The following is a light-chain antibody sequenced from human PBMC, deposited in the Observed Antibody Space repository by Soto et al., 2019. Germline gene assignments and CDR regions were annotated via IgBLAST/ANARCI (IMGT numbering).Light chain of an antibody. CDR1: QAVRSSH. V-gene: IGKV3-20*01. CDR2: STS. Sequence: IVLTQSPGTLSLSTGERATLSCRASQAVRSSHLAWYQQKPGQAPRLVLFSTSARGTGIPARFIGGGSGTDFTLTISKLEPEDFAMYYCHQYDTSPRTFGQGTKVDI. J-gene: IGKJ1*01. CDR3: HQYDTSPRT.